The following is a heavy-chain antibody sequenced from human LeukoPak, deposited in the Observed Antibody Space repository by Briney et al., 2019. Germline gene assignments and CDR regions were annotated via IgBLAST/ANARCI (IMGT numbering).Heavy chain of an antibody. Sequence: SGGSLRLSCAASGFTFGSYGMHWVRQAPGKGLEWVAFTRPDGSNKHYGDSVQGRFTISRDNSRNTLYLQMNSLRVEDTAMYYCAKDWSTDWSNWFDSWGPGSLVTVSS. D-gene: IGHD3-3*01. CDR2: TRPDGSNK. CDR3: AKDWSTDWSNWFDS. V-gene: IGHV3-30*02. CDR1: GFTFGSYG. J-gene: IGHJ5*01.